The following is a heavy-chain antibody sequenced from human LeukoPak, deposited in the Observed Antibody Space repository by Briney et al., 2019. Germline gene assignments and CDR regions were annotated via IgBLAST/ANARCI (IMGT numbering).Heavy chain of an antibody. Sequence: SVKVSCKASGGTFSDYALNWVRRAPGQGLEWMGGIIPIFGTANYAQKFQGRVTSTADASTSTANMELSSLRSEDTVVYYSARALYYDGSGSYYNPLYNWFDPWGQGTLVTVSS. V-gene: IGHV1-69*13. CDR3: ARALYYDGSGSYYNPLYNWFDP. CDR2: IIPIFGTA. J-gene: IGHJ5*02. CDR1: GGTFSDYA. D-gene: IGHD3-10*01.